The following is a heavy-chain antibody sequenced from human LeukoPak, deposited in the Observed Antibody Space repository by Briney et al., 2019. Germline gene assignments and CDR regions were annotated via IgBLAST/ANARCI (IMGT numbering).Heavy chain of an antibody. J-gene: IGHJ4*02. CDR2: ISSNGGST. D-gene: IGHD6-13*01. CDR1: GFTFSSYA. Sequence: PGGSLRLSCAASGFTFSSYAMHWVRQAPGKGLEYVSAISSNGGSTYYANSVKGRFTISRDNSKNTLYLQMGSPRAEDMAVYYCARELLAAAGTGGFDYWGQGTLVTVSS. CDR3: ARELLAAAGTGGFDY. V-gene: IGHV3-64*01.